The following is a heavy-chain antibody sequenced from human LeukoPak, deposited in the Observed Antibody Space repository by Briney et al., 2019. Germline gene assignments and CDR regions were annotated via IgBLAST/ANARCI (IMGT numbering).Heavy chain of an antibody. Sequence: PSETLSLTCTVSGGSISSHYWSWIRQPPGKGLEWIGYIYYSGSTNYNPSLKSRVTISVDTSKNQFSLKLSSVTAADTAVYYCARVPGYCSSTSCLYGMDVWGQGTTVTVSS. D-gene: IGHD2-2*01. CDR1: GGSISSHY. CDR2: IYYSGST. J-gene: IGHJ6*02. V-gene: IGHV4-59*11. CDR3: ARVPGYCSSTSCLYGMDV.